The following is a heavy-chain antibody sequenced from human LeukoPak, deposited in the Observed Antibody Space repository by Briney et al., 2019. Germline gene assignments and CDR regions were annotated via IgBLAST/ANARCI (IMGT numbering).Heavy chain of an antibody. CDR3: ATVLNYCSDF. CDR2: IYHSGST. CDR1: GGSISSGGYS. V-gene: IGHV4-30-2*01. J-gene: IGHJ4*02. Sequence: SQTLSLTCAVSGGSISSGGYSWSWIRQPPGKGLEWIGYIYHSGSTYYNPSLKSRVTISVDRSKNQFSLKLSSVTAADTAVYYCATVLNYCSDFWGRGTLVTVSS. D-gene: IGHD1-7*01.